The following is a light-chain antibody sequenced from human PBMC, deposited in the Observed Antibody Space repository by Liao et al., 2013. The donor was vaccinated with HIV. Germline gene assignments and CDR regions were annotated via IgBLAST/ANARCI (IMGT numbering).Light chain of an antibody. CDR3: QAWDSSTVI. Sequence: SFELTQSPSVSVAPGQTARITCEGPGIGSISVHWYQQRSGQAPVLVIFHGIDRPSGISDRFSGSTSENTATLTISRAEAGDEADYYCQAWDSSTVIFGGGTKLTVL. CDR2: HGI. J-gene: IGLJ2*01. V-gene: IGLV3-21*01. CDR1: GIGSIS.